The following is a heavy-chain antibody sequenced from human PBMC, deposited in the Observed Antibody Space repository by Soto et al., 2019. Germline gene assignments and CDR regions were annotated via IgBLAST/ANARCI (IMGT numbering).Heavy chain of an antibody. J-gene: IGHJ4*02. CDR1: GFTFSNFW. V-gene: IGHV3-74*03. Sequence: EVQLVESGGGLVQPGGSLRLSCAASGFTFSNFWMHWVRLASGKGLVWVSRVRSDGSDPKYADSVKGRFTISRDNAKNTLYLQMNSLRAEDTAVYYCARGDGDYHDGNGYLGRHWGQGTLVTVSS. D-gene: IGHD3-22*01. CDR3: ARGDGDYHDGNGYLGRH. CDR2: VRSDGSDP.